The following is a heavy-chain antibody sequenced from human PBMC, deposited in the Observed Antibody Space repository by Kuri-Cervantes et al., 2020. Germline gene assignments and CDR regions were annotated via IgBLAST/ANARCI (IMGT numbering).Heavy chain of an antibody. CDR3: ASTYNWNYRIDWFDP. CDR1: GYSISSGYY. J-gene: IGHJ5*02. Sequence: SETLSLTCAVSGYSISSGYYWGWIRQPPGKGLEWRGSIYHSGSTYYNPSLKSRVTISVDTTKNQFSLKLSSVTAADTAVYYCASTYNWNYRIDWFDPWGQGTLVTVSS. V-gene: IGHV4-38-2*01. D-gene: IGHD1-7*01. CDR2: IYHSGST.